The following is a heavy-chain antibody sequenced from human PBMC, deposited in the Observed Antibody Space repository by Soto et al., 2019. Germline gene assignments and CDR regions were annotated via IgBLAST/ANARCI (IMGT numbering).Heavy chain of an antibody. CDR3: ARDYGSGIFDY. V-gene: IGHV3-53*01. CDR2: IYSGGST. Sequence: EVQLVESGGGLIQPGGSLRLSCAASGFTVSSNYMSWVRQAPGKGLEWVSVIYSGGSTYYADSVKSRFTISRDNSKNTLYLQMNSLSAEDTAVSYCARDYGSGIFDYWGQGTLVTVSS. J-gene: IGHJ4*02. D-gene: IGHD3-10*01. CDR1: GFTVSSNY.